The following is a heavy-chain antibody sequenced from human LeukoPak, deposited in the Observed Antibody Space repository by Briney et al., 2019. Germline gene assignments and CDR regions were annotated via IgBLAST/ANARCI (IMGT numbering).Heavy chain of an antibody. J-gene: IGHJ1*01. V-gene: IGHV1-69*05. CDR3: ARDGLSSVGATIGHFQH. CDR1: VGTFSSYS. CDR2: IIPMFGAE. D-gene: IGHD1-26*01. Sequence: SVKVSCKASVGTFSSYSISWVRQAPGQGLECVGRIIPMFGAENYEQKFKGRVTLTTDESTSTAYMELSSVRSEDTAVYYCARDGLSSVGATIGHFQHWGEGTLVTVSS.